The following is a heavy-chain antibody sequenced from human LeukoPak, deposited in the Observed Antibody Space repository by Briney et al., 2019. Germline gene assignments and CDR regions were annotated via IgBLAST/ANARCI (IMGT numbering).Heavy chain of an antibody. J-gene: IGHJ3*02. Sequence: GGSLRLSCEASGFRFGGFWMNWVRQAPGKGPERVANINQDGSEKLYVDSVKGRFTISRDNSKNTLYLQMNSLRAEDTAVYYCAKVGGYSSSWYSAFDIWGQGTMVTVSS. CDR2: INQDGSEK. CDR3: AKVGGYSSSWYSAFDI. V-gene: IGHV3-7*03. D-gene: IGHD6-13*01. CDR1: GFRFGGFW.